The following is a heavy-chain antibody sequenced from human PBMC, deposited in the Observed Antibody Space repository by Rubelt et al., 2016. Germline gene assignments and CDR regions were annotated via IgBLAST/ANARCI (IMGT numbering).Heavy chain of an antibody. CDR2: INSDGSST. J-gene: IGHJ3*02. CDR3: AKGVVPCSSTTFYTLSAFDI. V-gene: IGHV3-74*01. CDR1: GFTFSSYW. D-gene: IGHD2-2*02. Sequence: GGGLVQPGGSLRLSCAASGFTFSSYWMHWVRQAPGKGLVWVSRINSDGSSTSYADSVKGRFTISRDNAKNTLYLQMNSLRAEDTAVYYCAKGVVPCSSTTFYTLSAFDIWGQGTMVTV.